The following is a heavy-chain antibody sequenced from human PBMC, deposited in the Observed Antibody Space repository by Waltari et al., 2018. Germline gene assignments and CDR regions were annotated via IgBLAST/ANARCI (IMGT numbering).Heavy chain of an antibody. CDR3: ASGIQLCGRGSWYFDN. CDR2: SNAKSGNP. D-gene: IGHD3-16*01. V-gene: IGHV7-4-1*02. Sequence: QVQLVQSGSELKKPGASVKVSCKASGYIFTNYAMHWVRQAPGQGLEWMGWSNAKSGNPTYAQGFRGLFVCSLDPSVSTASLQISSLEAEDTAVYYCASGIQLCGRGSWYFDNWGQGTLVTVSS. J-gene: IGHJ4*02. CDR1: GYIFTNYA.